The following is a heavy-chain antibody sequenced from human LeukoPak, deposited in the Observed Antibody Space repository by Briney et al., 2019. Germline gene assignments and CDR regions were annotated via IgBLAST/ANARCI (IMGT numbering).Heavy chain of an antibody. D-gene: IGHD1-20*01. Sequence: GGSLRLSCAASRFTFSSYGMTWVRQAPGKGLEWVSALSGIGGTTYYADSVKGRFTISRDNSHNTLYLQMNSLRAEDTAIYYCAKMYNWNPGNWFDPWGQGTLVTVSS. CDR1: RFTFSSYG. V-gene: IGHV3-23*01. CDR2: LSGIGGTT. CDR3: AKMYNWNPGNWFDP. J-gene: IGHJ5*02.